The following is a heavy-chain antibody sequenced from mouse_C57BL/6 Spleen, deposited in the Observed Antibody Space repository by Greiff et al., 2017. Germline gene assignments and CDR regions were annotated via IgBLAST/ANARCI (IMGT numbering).Heavy chain of an antibody. CDR2: IDPSDSYT. J-gene: IGHJ1*03. D-gene: IGHD1-1*01. Sequence: VQLQQPGAELVKPGASVKLSCKASGYTFTSYWMQWVKQRPGQGLEWIGEIDPSDSYTNYNQKFKGKATLTVDTSSSTAYMQLSSLTSEDSAVYYCARVAVEDWYFDVWGTGTTVTVSS. CDR3: ARVAVEDWYFDV. CDR1: GYTFTSYW. V-gene: IGHV1-50*01.